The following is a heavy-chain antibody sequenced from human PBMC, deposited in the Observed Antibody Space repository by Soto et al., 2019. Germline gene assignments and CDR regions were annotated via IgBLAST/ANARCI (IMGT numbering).Heavy chain of an antibody. J-gene: IGHJ3*02. V-gene: IGHV3-23*01. CDR1: GFTFSSYS. D-gene: IGHD3-22*01. CDR2: MCGGGSNT. Sequence: GGSLRLSCAASGFTFSSYSMSWVRQAPGKGLEWVAVMCGGGSNTYYADSVKGRFTISRDNSKNTLYLQMNSLRAEDTAVYYCARMYYYDSSGSDAFDIWGQGTMVTVSS. CDR3: ARMYYYDSSGSDAFDI.